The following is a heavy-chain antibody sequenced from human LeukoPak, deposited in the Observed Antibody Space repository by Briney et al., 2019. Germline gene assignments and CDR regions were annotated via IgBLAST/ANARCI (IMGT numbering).Heavy chain of an antibody. D-gene: IGHD5-18*01. CDR2: ISYSGST. CDR1: GGSISSGGYY. CDR3: ARVRGYSYGELDY. V-gene: IGHV4-31*03. Sequence: SQTLSLTCTVSGGSISSGGYYWSWIRQHPGKGLEWIGYISYSGSTYYNPSLNSRVTISVGTSKSQFSLKLSSVAAADTAVYYCARVRGYSYGELDYWGQGTLVTVSS. J-gene: IGHJ4*02.